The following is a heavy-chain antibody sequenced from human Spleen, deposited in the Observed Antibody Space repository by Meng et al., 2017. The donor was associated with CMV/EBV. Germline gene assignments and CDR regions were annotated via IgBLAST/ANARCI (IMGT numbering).Heavy chain of an antibody. J-gene: IGHJ3*02. D-gene: IGHD5-12*01. Sequence: SQTLSLTCAVFGESFNGYYYNWIRQPPGKDLEWIGEINHSGDTNYNPSLKSRVTISVDTSKNQFSLNLSSVTAADTAVYYCARPLGYTFDAFDIWGQGTMVTVSS. V-gene: IGHV4-34*01. CDR2: INHSGDT. CDR3: ARPLGYTFDAFDI. CDR1: GESFNGYY.